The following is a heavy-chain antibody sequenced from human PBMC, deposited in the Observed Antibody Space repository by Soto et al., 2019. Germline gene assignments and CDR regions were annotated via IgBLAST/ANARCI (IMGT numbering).Heavy chain of an antibody. V-gene: IGHV3-23*01. Sequence: GGSLRLSCAASGFTFSSYAMSWVRQAPGKGLEWVSAISGSGGRTYYADSVKGRFTISRDNSKNTLYVQMNSLRAEDTAVYYCAKGVREQSYYCFDYWGQGALVTVSS. CDR2: ISGSGGRT. J-gene: IGHJ4*02. CDR1: GFTFSSYA. D-gene: IGHD2-21*01. CDR3: AKGVREQSYYCFDY.